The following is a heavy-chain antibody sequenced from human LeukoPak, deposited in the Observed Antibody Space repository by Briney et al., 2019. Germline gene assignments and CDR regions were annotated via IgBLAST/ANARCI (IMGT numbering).Heavy chain of an antibody. J-gene: IGHJ4*02. D-gene: IGHD3-22*01. CDR3: ARSFTYYYDSSGYYYSN. CDR1: GGTFSSYA. V-gene: IGHV1-69*05. CDR2: IIPIFGTA. Sequence: SVKVSCKASGGTFSSYAISWVRQAPGQGLEWMGGIIPIFGTANYAQKFQGRVTITTDESTSTAYMELSSLRSEDTAVYYCARSFTYYYDSSGYYYSNWGQGTLVTVSS.